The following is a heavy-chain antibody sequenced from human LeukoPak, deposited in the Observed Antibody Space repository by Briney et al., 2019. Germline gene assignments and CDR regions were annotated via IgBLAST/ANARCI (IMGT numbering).Heavy chain of an antibody. CDR2: ISVYNGNT. CDR1: GYTFSNYG. CDR3: ARAKPKNMVRGLIMRRESRYYFDY. D-gene: IGHD3-10*01. J-gene: IGHJ4*02. Sequence: GASVKVSCKASGYTFSNYGISWVRQAPGQGLEWMGWISVYNGNTNYPQKLQGRVTMTTDTSTTTAYMELRSLKSDDTAVYYCARAKPKNMVRGLIMRRESRYYFDYWGQGTLVTVSS. V-gene: IGHV1-18*01.